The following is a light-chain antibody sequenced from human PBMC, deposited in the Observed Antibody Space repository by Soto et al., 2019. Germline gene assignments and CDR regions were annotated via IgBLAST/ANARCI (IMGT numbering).Light chain of an antibody. CDR3: SSYAGSNNLGHV. Sequence: QSVLTQPPSASGSPGQAVTITCTGTRSDVGGYNYVSWYQQHPGKAPKLMIYEVSKRPSGVPDRFSGSKSGNTASLTVSGLQAEYEADYYCSSYAGSNNLGHVFGTGTKVTVL. CDR1: RSDVGGYNY. J-gene: IGLJ1*01. CDR2: EVS. V-gene: IGLV2-8*01.